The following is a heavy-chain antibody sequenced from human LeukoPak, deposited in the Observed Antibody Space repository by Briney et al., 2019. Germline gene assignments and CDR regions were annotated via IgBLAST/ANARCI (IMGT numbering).Heavy chain of an antibody. V-gene: IGHV4-59*11. CDR3: ARAFRYNFWSGYYTETYYFDS. J-gene: IGHJ4*02. CDR2: IYSSGST. D-gene: IGHD3-3*01. Sequence: SETPSLTCTVSGGSISGHYWSWIRQPPGERLEWIGYIYSSGSTNYNPSLKSRVTISVDSSKNQFSLEMTSVTAADTAVYYCARAFRYNFWSGYYTETYYFDSWGQGTLVTVSS. CDR1: GGSISGHY.